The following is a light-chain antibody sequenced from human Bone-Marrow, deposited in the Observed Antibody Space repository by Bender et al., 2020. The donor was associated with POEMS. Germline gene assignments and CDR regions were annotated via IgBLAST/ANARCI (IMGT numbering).Light chain of an antibody. CDR3: SSYAGSNTRYV. V-gene: IGLV2-23*01. CDR1: SSDIGTYNL. Sequence: QSALTQPAPVSGSPGQSITSSCTGSSSDIGTYNLVSWYQQHPVKAPKLMIYGGSQRPSGVSDRFSGSKSGNTASLTISGLEAEDEADYYCSSYAGSNTRYVFGTGTKVTVL. CDR2: GGS. J-gene: IGLJ1*01.